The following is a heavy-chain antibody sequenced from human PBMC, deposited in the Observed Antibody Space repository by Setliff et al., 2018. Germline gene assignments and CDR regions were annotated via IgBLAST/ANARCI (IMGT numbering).Heavy chain of an antibody. Sequence: GGSLRLSCAASGFTFSSYEMNWVRQAPGKGLEWVSYINSIGSTTYYADSVKGRFTISRDNAKNSLYLQMNSLRAEDTAVYYCARGGRSSAKLPYFDYWGQGTLVTVSS. J-gene: IGHJ4*02. V-gene: IGHV3-48*03. CDR3: ARGGRSSAKLPYFDY. CDR1: GFTFSSYE. D-gene: IGHD6-19*01. CDR2: INSIGSTT.